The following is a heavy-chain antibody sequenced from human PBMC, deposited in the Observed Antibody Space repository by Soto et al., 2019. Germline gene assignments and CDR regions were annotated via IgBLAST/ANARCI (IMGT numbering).Heavy chain of an antibody. CDR1: GYTFTSYG. J-gene: IGHJ4*02. CDR3: ARDVVYCSGGRCSKILDY. CDR2: ISAYNGNT. D-gene: IGHD2-15*01. V-gene: IGHV1-18*01. Sequence: ASVTVCCKASGYTFTSYGMRWVRQATEQGLEWMGWISAYNGNTNYAQKLQGRVTMTTDTSTSTAYMELRSLRSDDTAVYYCARDVVYCSGGRCSKILDYWGQGTLVTVSS.